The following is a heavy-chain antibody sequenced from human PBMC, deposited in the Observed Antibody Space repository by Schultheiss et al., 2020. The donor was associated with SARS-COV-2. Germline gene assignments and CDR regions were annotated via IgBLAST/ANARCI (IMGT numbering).Heavy chain of an antibody. D-gene: IGHD1-26*01. J-gene: IGHJ4*02. V-gene: IGHV1-58*02. CDR1: GYTFTDYY. CDR2: IVVGSGNT. Sequence: SVKVSCKASGYTFTDYYMHWVRQALGQRLEWIGWIVVGSGNTNYAQKFHQRVTITRDMSTSTAYMELSSLRSEDTAVYYCATGVAATYYFDYWGQGTLVTVSS. CDR3: ATGVAATYYFDY.